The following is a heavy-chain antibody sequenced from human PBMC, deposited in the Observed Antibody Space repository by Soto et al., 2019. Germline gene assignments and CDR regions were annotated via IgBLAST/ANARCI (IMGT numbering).Heavy chain of an antibody. J-gene: IGHJ4*02. CDR2: IKQDGSEK. CDR3: ARRYNSYFDY. Sequence: EVQLVESGGGLVQPGGSLRLSCAASGFTFSYFWWTWVRQAPGKGREWVANIKQDGSEKYYVDSVKGRFTISRDNAKNSLYLQMNSLRAEDTAVYYCARRYNSYFDYWGQGTLVTVSS. CDR1: GFTFSYFW. D-gene: IGHD5-12*01. V-gene: IGHV3-7*01.